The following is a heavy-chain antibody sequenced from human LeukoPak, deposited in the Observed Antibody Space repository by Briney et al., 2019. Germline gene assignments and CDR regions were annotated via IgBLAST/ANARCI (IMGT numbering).Heavy chain of an antibody. CDR1: GFTFSDHF. CDR2: ISSSGSNT. J-gene: IGHJ4*02. Sequence: PGGSLRLSCAASGFTFSDHFVSWIRQAPGKGLEWVSFISSSGSNTYYADSVKGRFAISRDNAKNSLYLQMNSLRADDTAVYYCARGGGGSYYRFDYWGQGTLVTVSS. D-gene: IGHD1-26*01. CDR3: ARGGGGSYYRFDY. V-gene: IGHV3-11*01.